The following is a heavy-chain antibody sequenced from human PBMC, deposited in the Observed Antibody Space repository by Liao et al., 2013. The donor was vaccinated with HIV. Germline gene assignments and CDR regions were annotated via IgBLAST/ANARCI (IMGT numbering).Heavy chain of an antibody. J-gene: IGHJ4*02. CDR2: INHSGST. Sequence: QVQLQQWGAGLLKPSETLSLTCAVYGGSFSGYYWSWIRQPPGKGLEWIGEINHSGSTNYNPSLKSRVTISVDTSKNQFSLKMYSVTAADTAVYYCARDSPVVYFDYWGQGTLVTVSS. CDR3: ARDSPVVYFDY. CDR1: GGSFSGYY. V-gene: IGHV4-34*01.